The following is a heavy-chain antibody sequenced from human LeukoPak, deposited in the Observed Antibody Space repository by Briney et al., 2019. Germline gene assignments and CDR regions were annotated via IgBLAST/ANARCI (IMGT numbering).Heavy chain of an antibody. CDR2: ISSSSSYI. CDR1: GFTFSSYS. V-gene: IGHV3-21*01. D-gene: IGHD3-10*01. J-gene: IGHJ4*02. CDR3: AARAEYTGSGSYRGY. Sequence: GGSLRLSCAASGFTFSSYSMNWVRQAPGKGLEWVSSISSSSSYIYYADSVKGRFTISRDSAKNSLYLQMNSLRAEDTAVYYCAARAEYTGSGSYRGYWGQGTLVTVSS.